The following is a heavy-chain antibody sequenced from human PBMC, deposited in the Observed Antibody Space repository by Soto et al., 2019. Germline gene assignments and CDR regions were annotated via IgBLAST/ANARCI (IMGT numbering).Heavy chain of an antibody. Sequence: SETLSLTCDVSGDTISTGGYYWTWIRQPPGMGLEWIGYVYYTGTTGYNPSLKSRVTISIDGSKNQISLKLSSVTAADTAFYYCARLGGYYHSLDTWGQGTLVTVSS. CDR3: ARLGGYYHSLDT. V-gene: IGHV4-61*08. CDR2: VYYTGTT. J-gene: IGHJ5*02. CDR1: GDTISTGGYY. D-gene: IGHD3-22*01.